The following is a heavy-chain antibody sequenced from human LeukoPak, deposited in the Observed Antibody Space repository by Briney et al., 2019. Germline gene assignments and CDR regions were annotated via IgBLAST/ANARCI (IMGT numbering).Heavy chain of an antibody. Sequence: SETLSLTCTVSGGSISSYYWSWIRQPPGKGLEWIGYIYYSGSTNYNPSLKSRVTISVDTSKNQFSLKLSSVTAADTAVYYCAKRVVVTATEYFDYWGQGALVTVSS. CDR3: AKRVVVTATEYFDY. V-gene: IGHV4-59*01. D-gene: IGHD2-21*02. CDR2: IYYSGST. CDR1: GGSISSYY. J-gene: IGHJ4*02.